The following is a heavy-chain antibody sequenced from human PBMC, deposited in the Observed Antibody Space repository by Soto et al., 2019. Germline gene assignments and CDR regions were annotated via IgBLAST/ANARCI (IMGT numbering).Heavy chain of an antibody. CDR2: ISGSGGST. V-gene: IGHV3-23*01. CDR3: AGAAAGRGEFDY. CDR1: GFTFSSFA. D-gene: IGHD6-13*01. Sequence: EVQLLESGGGLVQPGGSLRLSCAASGFTFSSFAMRWVRQAPGKGLEWVSAISGSGGSTYYADSVKGRCTISRDNSKNTLYLQMNSLRAEDTAVYYCAGAAAGRGEFDYWGQGTLVTVSS. J-gene: IGHJ4*02.